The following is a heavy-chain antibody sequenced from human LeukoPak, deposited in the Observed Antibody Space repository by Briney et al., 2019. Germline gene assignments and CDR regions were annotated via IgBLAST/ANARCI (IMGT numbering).Heavy chain of an antibody. CDR1: GGSVSSYY. J-gene: IGHJ6*03. Sequence: PSETLSLTCSVSGGSVSSYYWTWVRQSAEKGLEWIGRILTSGTTNFNPSLKSRVTMSVDTSKNQFSLKLSSVTAADTAVYYCATDRSYYMDVWGKGTTVTVSS. CDR3: ATDRSYYMDV. CDR2: ILTSGTT. V-gene: IGHV4-4*07.